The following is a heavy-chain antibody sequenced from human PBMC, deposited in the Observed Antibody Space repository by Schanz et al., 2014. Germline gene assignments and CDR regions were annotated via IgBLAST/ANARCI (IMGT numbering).Heavy chain of an antibody. CDR1: GGSISSDSIYSDY. V-gene: IGHV4-61*01. Sequence: QVQLQEAGPGLVKPAETLSLTCTVSGGSISSDSIYSDYWSWIRQPPGKGLEWIGYIHKRGNTNNSPSVRGGINFPLASYNTHSSLNATTVTATDTAVYYCARLPGLYCSGGACYRGYWGQGTLVTVSS. J-gene: IGHJ4*02. CDR2: IHKRGNT. D-gene: IGHD2-15*01. CDR3: ARLPGLYCSGGACYRGY.